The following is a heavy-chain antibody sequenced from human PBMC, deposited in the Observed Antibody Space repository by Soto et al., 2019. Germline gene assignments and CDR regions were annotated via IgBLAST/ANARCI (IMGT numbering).Heavy chain of an antibody. CDR3: ARGLKRWLQSQNWFDP. Sequence: PSETLSLTCAVYGGPFSGYYWSWIRQPPGKGLEWIGEINHSGSTNYNPSLKSRVTISVDTSKNQFSLKLSSVTAADTAVYYCARGLKRWLQSQNWFDPWGQGTLVTVSS. CDR2: INHSGST. CDR1: GGPFSGYY. D-gene: IGHD5-12*01. V-gene: IGHV4-34*01. J-gene: IGHJ5*02.